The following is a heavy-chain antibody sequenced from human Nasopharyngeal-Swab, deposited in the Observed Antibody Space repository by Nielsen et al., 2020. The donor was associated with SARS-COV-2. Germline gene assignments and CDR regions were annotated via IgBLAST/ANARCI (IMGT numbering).Heavy chain of an antibody. Sequence: GESLKISCAASGFTFSSYWMSWVRQAPGKVLEWVANIKQDGSEKYYVDSVKGRFTISRDNAKNSLYLQMNSLRAEDTAVYYCARVPSNTIFGVVINLYYFDNWGQGTLVTVSS. D-gene: IGHD3-3*01. CDR3: ARVPSNTIFGVVINLYYFDN. V-gene: IGHV3-7*01. J-gene: IGHJ4*02. CDR1: GFTFSSYW. CDR2: IKQDGSEK.